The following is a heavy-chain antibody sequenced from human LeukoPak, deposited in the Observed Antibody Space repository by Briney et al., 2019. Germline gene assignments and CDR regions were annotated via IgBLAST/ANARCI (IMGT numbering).Heavy chain of an antibody. Sequence: PGGSLRLSCAASGFSFSSYAMSWVRQAPGKGLEWVSSIAVSGGGPYYGDSVKGRFTISRDNSKNTVYLQMNSLRAEDTAIYSCAKGGIGSSPGLDSWGQGNLVTVSS. V-gene: IGHV3-23*01. D-gene: IGHD5-18*01. CDR2: IAVSGGGP. CDR3: AKGGIGSSPGLDS. CDR1: GFSFSSYA. J-gene: IGHJ4*02.